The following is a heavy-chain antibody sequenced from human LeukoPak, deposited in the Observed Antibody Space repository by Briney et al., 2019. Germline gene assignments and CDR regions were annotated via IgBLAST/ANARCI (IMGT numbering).Heavy chain of an antibody. V-gene: IGHV3-23*01. D-gene: IGHD3-22*01. CDR2: ISGSGAST. CDR3: AKTTYYDSSGYSDFDY. J-gene: IGHJ4*02. Sequence: PGGSLRLSCAASGFTFSSYAMSWVRQAPGKGLEWVSAISGSGASTYYADSVKGRFTISRDNSKNTLYLQMNSLRAEDTAVYYCAKTTYYDSSGYSDFDYWGQGTLVTVSS. CDR1: GFTFSSYA.